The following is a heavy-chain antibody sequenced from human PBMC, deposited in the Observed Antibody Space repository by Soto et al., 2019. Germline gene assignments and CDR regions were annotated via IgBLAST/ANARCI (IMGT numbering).Heavy chain of an antibody. Sequence: SVKVSCKASGGTFSSYAISWVRQAPGQGLEWMGGIIPIFGTANYAQKFQGRVTITADESTSTAYMELSSLRSEDTAVYYCARHDYSNYVGFYWGQGTLVTVSS. CDR3: ARHDYSNYVGFY. D-gene: IGHD4-4*01. J-gene: IGHJ4*02. CDR2: IIPIFGTA. CDR1: GGTFSSYA. V-gene: IGHV1-69*13.